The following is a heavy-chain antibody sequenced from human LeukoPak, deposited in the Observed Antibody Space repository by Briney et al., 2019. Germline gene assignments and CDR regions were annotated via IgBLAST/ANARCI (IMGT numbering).Heavy chain of an antibody. V-gene: IGHV1-2*06. J-gene: IGHJ4*02. D-gene: IGHD3-10*01. CDR3: ARTAGIDGSGSYYNQPFDY. Sequence: ASVKVSCKASGYTFTGYYMHWVRQAPGQGLEWMGRINPNSGGTNYAQKFQGRVTMTRDTSISTAYMELSSLRSEDTAVYYCARTAGIDGSGSYYNQPFDYWGQGTLVTVSS. CDR2: INPNSGGT. CDR1: GYTFTGYY.